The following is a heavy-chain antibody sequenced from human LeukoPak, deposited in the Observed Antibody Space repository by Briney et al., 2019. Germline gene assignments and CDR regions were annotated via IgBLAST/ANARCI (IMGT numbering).Heavy chain of an antibody. CDR1: GFIFSSHA. J-gene: IGHJ4*02. CDR2: ISGSGGIT. CDR3: AKDFVVVPGNVNYFDY. Sequence: PGGSLRLSCEASGFIFSSHAMNWVRQAPGKGLEWVSAISGSGGITYYADSVKGRFTVSRDNSKNTLYVQMKSLRAEDTAVYYCAKDFVVVPGNVNYFDYWGQGTLVTVSS. D-gene: IGHD2-21*02. V-gene: IGHV3-23*01.